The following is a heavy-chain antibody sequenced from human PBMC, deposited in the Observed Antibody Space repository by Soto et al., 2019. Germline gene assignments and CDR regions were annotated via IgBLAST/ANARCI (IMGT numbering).Heavy chain of an antibody. CDR3: ARHWIAGSSIP. J-gene: IGHJ5*02. CDR1: GDSISSSSQY. Sequence: SETLSLTCSVSGDSISSSSQYWGWIRQPPGKGLEWIGSIHYSGTSYYNLSLKSRVTIFVDTSKNQLSLKLSSVTAADTAVYYCARHWIAGSSIPWGQGTLVTVSS. CDR2: IHYSGTS. D-gene: IGHD2-21*01. V-gene: IGHV4-39*01.